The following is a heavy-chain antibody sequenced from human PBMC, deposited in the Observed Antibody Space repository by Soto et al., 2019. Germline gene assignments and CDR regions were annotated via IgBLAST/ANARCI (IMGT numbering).Heavy chain of an antibody. CDR3: ARLKDNDFWSGYLVSHYMDV. V-gene: IGHV5-51*01. CDR1: GYSFTSYW. J-gene: IGHJ6*03. CDR2: IYPGDSDT. D-gene: IGHD3-3*01. Sequence: LGESLKISCKGSGYSFTSYWIGWVRQMPGKGLEWMGIIYPGDSDTRYSPSFQGQVTISADKSISTAYLQWSSLKASDTAMYYCARLKDNDFWSGYLVSHYMDVWGKGTTVTVSS.